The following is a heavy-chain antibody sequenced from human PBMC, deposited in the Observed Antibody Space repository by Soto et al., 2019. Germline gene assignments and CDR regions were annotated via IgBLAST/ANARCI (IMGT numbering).Heavy chain of an antibody. V-gene: IGHV1-69*05. J-gene: IGHJ5*02. CDR3: ARETAWELQTSGWFDL. Sequence: QVQLVQSGAEVKKPGSSVKVSCKASGGTFSSYAISWVRQAPGQGLEWMGGIIPIFGTASNAQKFQGRVTLXSDESTTTAYMELSSLRSDDTAVYYCARETAWELQTSGWFDLWGQGTLVTVSS. CDR1: GGTFSSYA. CDR2: IIPIFGTA. D-gene: IGHD1-26*01.